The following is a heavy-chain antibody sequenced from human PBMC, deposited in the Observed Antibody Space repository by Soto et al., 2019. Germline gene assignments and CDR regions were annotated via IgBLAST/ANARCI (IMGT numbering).Heavy chain of an antibody. CDR3: AKGATVTTHYQYYGMDV. CDR2: VNWDGDTT. D-gene: IGHD4-17*01. CDR1: GFTFDDFA. V-gene: IGHV3-43D*04. J-gene: IGHJ6*02. Sequence: PGGSLRLSCAASGFTFDDFAMCWVRQVPGKGLEWISLVNWDGDTTFYADSVKVRFIISRDNSKNSVYLQMNSLRSEDSAMYYCAKGATVTTHYQYYGMDVWGQGTTVTVSS.